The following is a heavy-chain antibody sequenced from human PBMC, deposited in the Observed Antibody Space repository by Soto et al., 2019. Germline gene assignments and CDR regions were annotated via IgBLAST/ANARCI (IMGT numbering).Heavy chain of an antibody. Sequence: QVQLQESGPGVMKPSGTLSLTCTVSGDSISSIKWWSWVRQPPGERLEWIGEVFHSGTANYNPSLKSRLTCSADTSKNQFSLKLTSVTAADTAVYYCASASGDYLVLGGYYLDSWGQGTLVTVSS. CDR2: VFHSGTA. D-gene: IGHD4-17*01. CDR3: ASASGDYLVLGGYYLDS. V-gene: IGHV4-4*02. J-gene: IGHJ4*02. CDR1: GDSISSIKW.